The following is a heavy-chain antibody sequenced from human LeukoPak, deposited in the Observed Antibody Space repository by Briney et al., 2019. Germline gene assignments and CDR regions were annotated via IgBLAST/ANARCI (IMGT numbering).Heavy chain of an antibody. CDR2: IGYDGNNK. CDR3: ATRNFDDPAIYALGY. D-gene: IGHD3-16*01. J-gene: IGHJ4*02. V-gene: IGHV3-33*01. CDR1: GFTFSSYG. Sequence: PGRSLRLSCAASGFTFSSYGMHWVRQAPGKGLEWVAFIGYDGNNKYYADSVKGRFTISRDSSKNTLYLQMNSLRAEDDTAVYYCATRNFDDPAIYALGYWGQGTLVTVSS.